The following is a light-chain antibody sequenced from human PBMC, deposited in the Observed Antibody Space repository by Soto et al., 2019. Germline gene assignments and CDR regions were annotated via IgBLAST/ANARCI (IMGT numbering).Light chain of an antibody. CDR2: EVS. Sequence: QSVLTQPASVYGSPGQSITISCTGTSSDVGGYNYVSWYQQHPGKAPKLMSYEVSNRPSGVSNRFSGSKSGNTASLTISGLQAEDEAVYYCSSYTSSTTLSAVFGGGTHLTVL. J-gene: IGLJ7*01. CDR1: SSDVGGYNY. V-gene: IGLV2-14*01. CDR3: SSYTSSTTLSAV.